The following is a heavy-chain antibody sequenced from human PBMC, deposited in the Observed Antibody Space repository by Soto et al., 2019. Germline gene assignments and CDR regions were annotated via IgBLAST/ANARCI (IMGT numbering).Heavy chain of an antibody. D-gene: IGHD3-10*01. CDR2: IYYSGST. J-gene: IGHJ6*02. CDR1: GGSISSGGYY. Sequence: QVQLQESGPGLVKPSQTLSLTCTVSGGSISSGGYYWTWIRQHPEKGLEWVGYIYYSGSTHYNQSTKRRATISANTSKTHFSLDVNFVTGADMAVYYCARAVGLWFGELSTSANYYYGLAVWGQGNTVTVSS. V-gene: IGHV4-31*03. CDR3: ARAVGLWFGELSTSANYYYGLAV.